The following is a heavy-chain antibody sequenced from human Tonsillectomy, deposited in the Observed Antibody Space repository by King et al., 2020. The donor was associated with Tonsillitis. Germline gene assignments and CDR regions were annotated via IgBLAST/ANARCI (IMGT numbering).Heavy chain of an antibody. J-gene: IGHJ3*02. CDR3: ARGTYYDYVWGSSAFDI. CDR2: IYYSGST. V-gene: IGHV4-30-4*07. D-gene: IGHD3-16*01. CDR1: GGSISSGGYS. Sequence: QLQESGPGLVKPSQTLSLTCAVSGGSISSGGYSWSWIRQPPGKGLEWIGYIYYSGSTYYNPSLKSRVTISVDTSKNQFSLKLRSVTAADTAVYYCARGTYYDYVWGSSAFDIWGQGTMVTVSS.